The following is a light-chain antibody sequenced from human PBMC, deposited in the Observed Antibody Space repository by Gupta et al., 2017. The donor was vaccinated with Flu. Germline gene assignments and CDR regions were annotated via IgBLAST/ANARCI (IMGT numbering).Light chain of an antibody. CDR1: SSDVGGYNY. CDR2: EVT. CDR3: TSYAGSNNPFL. Sequence: QSALTQPPSASGSPGQSVTISCTGTSSDVGGYNYVSWYQQHPGKAPKLMIYEVTKRPSGVPDRFSGSKSGNTASLTASGLQAEDEADYYCTSYAGSNNPFLFGTGTRVTVL. V-gene: IGLV2-8*01. J-gene: IGLJ1*01.